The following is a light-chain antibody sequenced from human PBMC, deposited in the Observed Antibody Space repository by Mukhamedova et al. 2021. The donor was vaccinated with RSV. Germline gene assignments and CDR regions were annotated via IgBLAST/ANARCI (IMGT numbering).Light chain of an antibody. CDR2: RAS. J-gene: IGKJ1*01. Sequence: GDRVTITCRASENIYSWLAWYQQKPGKAPKLLIQRASSLESGVRSRFSGSGSGTEFTLTIASLQPDDFATYYCQQNNNYQTFGQGT. CDR3: QQNNNYQT. V-gene: IGKV1-5*03. CDR1: ENIYSW.